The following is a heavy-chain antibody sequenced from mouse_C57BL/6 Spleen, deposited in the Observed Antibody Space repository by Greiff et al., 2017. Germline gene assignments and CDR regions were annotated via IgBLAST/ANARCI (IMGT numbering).Heavy chain of an antibody. CDR3: ARDGPLSPFAY. CDR1: GFTFSSYA. Sequence: EVKLEESGGGLVKPGGSLKLSCAASGFTFSSYAMSWVRQTPEKRLEWVATISDGGSYTYYPDNVKGRFTISRDNAKNNLYLQMSHLKSEDTAMYYCARDGPLSPFAYWGQGTLVTVSA. CDR2: ISDGGSYT. J-gene: IGHJ3*01. V-gene: IGHV5-4*01.